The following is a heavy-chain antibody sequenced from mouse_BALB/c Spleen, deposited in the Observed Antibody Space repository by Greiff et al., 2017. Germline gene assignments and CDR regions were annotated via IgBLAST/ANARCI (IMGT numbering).Heavy chain of an antibody. CDR2: ISTYYGNT. V-gene: IGHV1-67*01. J-gene: IGHJ4*01. CDR3: VFGDYDGSYYAMDY. CDR1: GYTFTDYA. D-gene: IGHD2-4*01. Sequence: VQRVESGPELVRPGVSVKISCKGSGYTFTDYAMHWVKQSHAKSLEWIGVISTYYGNTNYNQKFKGKATMTVDKSSSTAYMELARLTSEDSAIYYCVFGDYDGSYYAMDYWGQGTSVTVSS.